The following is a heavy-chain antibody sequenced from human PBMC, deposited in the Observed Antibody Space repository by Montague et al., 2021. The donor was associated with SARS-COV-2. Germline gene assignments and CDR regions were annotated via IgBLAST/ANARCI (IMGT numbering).Heavy chain of an antibody. CDR1: GGSISSFY. D-gene: IGHD2-15*01. Sequence: SETLSLTCTVSGGSISSFYWCWFRQPPGKGLEWMGYISDSGSINYNHPLTSRVTMSVDTSKNQYSLKVNSVAAADAAAYYCARHYSATLPAVYWGQGTLVTVSS. CDR2: ISDSGSI. V-gene: IGHV4-59*08. CDR3: ARHYSATLPAVY. J-gene: IGHJ4*02.